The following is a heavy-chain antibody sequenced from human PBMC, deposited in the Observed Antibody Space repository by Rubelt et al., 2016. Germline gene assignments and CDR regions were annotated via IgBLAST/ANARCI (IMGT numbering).Heavy chain of an antibody. CDR3: ARDHVVPGLYFDY. Sequence: GSGKGLEWVANIKQDGSEKYYVDSVKGRFTISRDNAKNSLYLQMNSLRAEDTAVYYCARDHVVPGLYFDYWGQGTLVTVSS. D-gene: IGHD2-2*01. J-gene: IGHJ4*02. CDR2: IKQDGSEK. V-gene: IGHV3-7*01.